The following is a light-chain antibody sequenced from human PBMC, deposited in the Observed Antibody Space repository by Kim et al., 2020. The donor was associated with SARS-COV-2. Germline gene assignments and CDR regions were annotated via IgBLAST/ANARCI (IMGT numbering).Light chain of an antibody. CDR1: QRLSSY. CDR3: QQSYITPFT. CDR2: STS. J-gene: IGKJ3*01. Sequence: DIQMTQSPSSLSASVGDRVTISCRASQRLSSYLNWYQQKPGKAPKLLIYSTSSVQSGVPSRFSGSGSETDFTLTISSLQPEDFATYFCQQSYITPFTFGPGTKVDIK. V-gene: IGKV1-39*01.